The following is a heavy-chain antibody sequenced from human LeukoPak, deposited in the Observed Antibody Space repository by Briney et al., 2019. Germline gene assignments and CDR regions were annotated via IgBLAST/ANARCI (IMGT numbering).Heavy chain of an antibody. D-gene: IGHD3-22*01. Sequence: GGSLRLSCAASGFTFSSYAMSWVRQAPGKGLEWVSAISGSGGSTYYADSVKGRFTTSRDNSKNTLYLQMNSLRAEDTAVYYCAKDMYYYDSSGDRYYSMDVWGQGTTVTVSS. CDR1: GFTFSSYA. CDR3: AKDMYYYDSSGDRYYSMDV. V-gene: IGHV3-23*01. J-gene: IGHJ6*02. CDR2: ISGSGGST.